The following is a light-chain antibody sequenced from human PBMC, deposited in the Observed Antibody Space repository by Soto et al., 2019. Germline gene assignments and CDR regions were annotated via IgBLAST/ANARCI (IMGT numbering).Light chain of an antibody. CDR1: QTVRNNY. CDR3: QQYGSSPSWT. CDR2: DAS. V-gene: IGKV3-20*01. Sequence: EFVLTQSPGTLSLSPGERATLSCRASQTVRNNYLAWYQQKPGQAPRLLIYDASSRATGIPDRFSGSGSGTDFTLTISRLEPEDFAVYYCQQYGSSPSWTFGQGTKVDI. J-gene: IGKJ1*01.